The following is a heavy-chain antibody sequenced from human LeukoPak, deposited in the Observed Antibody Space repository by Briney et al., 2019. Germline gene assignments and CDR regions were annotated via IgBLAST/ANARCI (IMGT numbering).Heavy chain of an antibody. Sequence: PGGSLRLSCVGSGFSFRSYGMGWVRQAPGKGLEWVSSISAGGDNTYYADSVKGRLTISRDNSKSTLYLQMNSLRAEDTAVYYCALDARLAESLRWGQGTLVTVSS. J-gene: IGHJ4*02. CDR2: ISAGGDNT. CDR3: ALDARLAESLR. D-gene: IGHD3-16*01. V-gene: IGHV3-23*01. CDR1: GFSFRSYG.